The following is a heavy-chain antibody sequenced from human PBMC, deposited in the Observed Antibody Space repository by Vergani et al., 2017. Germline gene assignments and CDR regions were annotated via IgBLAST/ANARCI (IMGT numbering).Heavy chain of an antibody. CDR3: ARRDPYPGIAVAGADASYGMDV. CDR1: GFTFSSYA. V-gene: IGHV3-23*03. D-gene: IGHD6-19*01. CDR2: IYSGGSST. J-gene: IGHJ6*02. Sequence: EVQLLESGGGLVQPGGSLRLSCAASGFTFSSYAMSWVRQAPGKGLEWVSVIYSGGSSTYYADSVKGRFTISRDNSKNTLYLQMNSLRAEDTAVYYCARRDPYPGIAVAGADASYGMDVWGQGTTVTVSS.